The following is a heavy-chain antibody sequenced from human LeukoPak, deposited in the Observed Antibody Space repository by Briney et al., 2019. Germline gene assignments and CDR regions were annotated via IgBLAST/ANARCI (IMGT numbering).Heavy chain of an antibody. Sequence: LXLSCTVSGFTFSSYSMNWVRQAPGKGLEWVSSISSSSSYIYYAYSVKGRFTISRDNAKNSLYPQMDSLRAEDTAVYYCAGYYYDSSGYYAHFDYWGQGTLVTVSS. CDR1: GFTFSSYS. V-gene: IGHV3-21*01. CDR3: AGYYYDSSGYYAHFDY. CDR2: ISSSSSYI. D-gene: IGHD3-22*01. J-gene: IGHJ4*02.